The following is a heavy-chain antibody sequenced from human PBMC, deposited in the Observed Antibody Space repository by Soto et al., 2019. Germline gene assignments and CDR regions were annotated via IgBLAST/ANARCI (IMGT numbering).Heavy chain of an antibody. Sequence: QVLLVQSGAEVKKPGSSVKISCKASGGSFGNSAINWVRQTPGQGLEWWGGFIPAYRTLNFAQKFKGRVTITADESTGTAFMTLSGLASNDTAVYYCATGVIWIGYFTVDSWGQGTRVTVSS. J-gene: IGHJ4*02. D-gene: IGHD3-3*01. CDR2: FIPAYRTL. V-gene: IGHV1-69*01. CDR1: GGSFGNSA. CDR3: ATGVIWIGYFTVDS.